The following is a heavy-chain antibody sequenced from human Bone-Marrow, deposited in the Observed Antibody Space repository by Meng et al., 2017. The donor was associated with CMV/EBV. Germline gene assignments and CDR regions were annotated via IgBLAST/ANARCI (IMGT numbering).Heavy chain of an antibody. Sequence: GESLKISCATSGFNFIRYTMTWVRQAPGKGLEWVSSISSSSSYIYYADSVKGRFTISRDNAKNSLYLQMNSLRAEDTAVYYCARRRVDTAMLGVDYWGQGTLVTVSS. D-gene: IGHD5-18*01. CDR2: ISSSSSYI. CDR3: ARRRVDTAMLGVDY. CDR1: GFNFIRYT. V-gene: IGHV3-21*01. J-gene: IGHJ4*02.